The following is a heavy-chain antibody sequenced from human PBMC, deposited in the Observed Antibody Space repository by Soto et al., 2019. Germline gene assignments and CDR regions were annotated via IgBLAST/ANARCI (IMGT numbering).Heavy chain of an antibody. V-gene: IGHV1-46*01. CDR1: GYTFTSYY. CDR3: ASEINSSGWYRGVAGMDV. CDR2: INPSGGST. Sequence: ASVKVSCKASGYTFTSYYMHWVRQAPGQGLEWMGIINPSGGSTSYAQKFQGRVTMTRDTSTSTVYMELNSLRAEDTAVYYCASEINSSGWYRGVAGMDVWGQGTTVTVSS. D-gene: IGHD6-19*01. J-gene: IGHJ6*02.